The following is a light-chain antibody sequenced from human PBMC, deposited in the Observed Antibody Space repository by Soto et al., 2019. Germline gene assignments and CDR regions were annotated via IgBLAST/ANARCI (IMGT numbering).Light chain of an antibody. CDR3: TSYTTSDSRPVA. CDR2: EVS. Sequence: QSALTQPASVSGSPGQSITISCTGSSSDVGGYNYVSWYQHHPGKAPKLMIHEVSNRPSGVSNRFSGSKSGNTASLTISGLQAEDEADYYCTSYTTSDSRPVAFGGGTKLTVL. CDR1: SSDVGGYNY. V-gene: IGLV2-14*01. J-gene: IGLJ2*01.